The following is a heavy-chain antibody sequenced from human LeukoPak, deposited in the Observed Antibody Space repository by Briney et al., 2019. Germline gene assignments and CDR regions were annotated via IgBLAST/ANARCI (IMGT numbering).Heavy chain of an antibody. Sequence: ASVKVSCKASGGTFSSYAISWVRQAPGQGLEWMGWMNPNSGNTGYAQKFQGRVTITRNTSISTAYMELSSLRSEDTAVYYCARGRRTISNFQHWGQGTLVTVSS. CDR1: GGTFSSYA. CDR2: MNPNSGNT. V-gene: IGHV1-8*03. CDR3: ARGRRTISNFQH. D-gene: IGHD3-3*01. J-gene: IGHJ1*01.